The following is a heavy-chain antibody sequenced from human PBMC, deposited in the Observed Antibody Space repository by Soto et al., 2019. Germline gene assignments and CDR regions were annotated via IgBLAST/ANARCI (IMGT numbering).Heavy chain of an antibody. CDR1: GYTFTGYA. D-gene: IGHD6-19*01. CDR2: INAGNGNT. CDR3: ARAVAVPADFDY. J-gene: IGHJ4*02. Sequence: GASVKVSCKASGYTFTGYAVHWVRQAPGQRLEWMGWINAGNGNTKYSQKFQGRVTITRDTSASTAYMELSSLRSEDTAVHYCARAVAVPADFDYWGQGTLVTVSS. V-gene: IGHV1-3*01.